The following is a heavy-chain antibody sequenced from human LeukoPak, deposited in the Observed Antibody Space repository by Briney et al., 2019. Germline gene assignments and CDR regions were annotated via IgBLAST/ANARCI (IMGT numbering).Heavy chain of an antibody. CDR3: AKGLERESRLDS. CDR2: ISGSGDNT. CDR1: GFTFSSHG. V-gene: IGHV3-23*01. D-gene: IGHD1-1*01. Sequence: PGGTLRLSCAASGFTFSSHGMSWVRQAPGKGLEWVSTISGSGDNTYYADSVKGRFTISRDNSKNTLYLQMNSLRAEDTALYYCAKGLERESRLDSWGQGTLVTVSS. J-gene: IGHJ4*02.